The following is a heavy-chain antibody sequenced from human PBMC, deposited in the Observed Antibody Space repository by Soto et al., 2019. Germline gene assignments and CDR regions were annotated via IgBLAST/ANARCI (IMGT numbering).Heavy chain of an antibody. V-gene: IGHV4-59*11. CDR1: GGSISSHF. CDR3: ARDRSYSSSLGWFDP. J-gene: IGHJ5*02. Sequence: PSETLSLTCTVSGGSISSHFWSWVRQPPGKGLEWIAYLHYSVSTNFNPSLNSRVTISIDTSKNQFSLKLSSVTAADTAVYYCARDRSYSSSLGWFDPWGQGTLVTVSS. D-gene: IGHD6-6*01. CDR2: LHYSVST.